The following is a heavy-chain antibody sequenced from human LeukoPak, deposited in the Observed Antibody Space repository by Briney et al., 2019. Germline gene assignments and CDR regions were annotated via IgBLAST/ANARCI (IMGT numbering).Heavy chain of an antibody. CDR3: AREVEYYDSSGYRPHAFDI. Sequence: PSETLSLTCTVSGGSIISSNHYWGWTRQPPGKGLEWFGSISYSGGTAYNPSLRSRVTISVDTSKNQFSLKVNSVTAADMAVYYCAREVEYYDSSGYRPHAFDIWGQGTLVTVSS. V-gene: IGHV4-39*02. J-gene: IGHJ3*02. CDR1: GGSIISSNHY. D-gene: IGHD3-22*01. CDR2: ISYSGGT.